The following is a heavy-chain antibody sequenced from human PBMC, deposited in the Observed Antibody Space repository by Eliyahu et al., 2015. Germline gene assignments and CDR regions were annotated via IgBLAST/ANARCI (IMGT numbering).Heavy chain of an antibody. D-gene: IGHD3-22*01. V-gene: IGHV5-51*01. CDR1: GYSFTNYW. CDR3: VRGYYYFDV. CDR2: IYPTDSDP. Sequence: EVQLVQSGAEVKKPGESLKISCKGSGYSFTNYWIGWVRQMPGKGLEWMGIIYPTDSDPRYSPSFRGQVTVSAAKSISTAYLQWSSLKASDTAIYYCVRGYYYFDVWGRGTLVTVSS. J-gene: IGHJ2*01.